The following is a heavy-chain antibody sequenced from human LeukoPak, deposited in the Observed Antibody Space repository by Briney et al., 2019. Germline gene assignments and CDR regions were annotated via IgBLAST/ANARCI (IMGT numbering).Heavy chain of an antibody. CDR3: ARAGGEHGGVSFFDY. Sequence: GGSLRLSCAASGFTFSSYGMHWVRQAPGKGLEWVEFIRYDGSNKYYADSVKGRFTISRDNSKNTLYLQMNSLRAEDTAVYYCARAGGEHGGVSFFDYWGQGPLVTVSS. CDR2: IRYDGSNK. D-gene: IGHD4-23*01. V-gene: IGHV3-30*02. J-gene: IGHJ4*02. CDR1: GFTFSSYG.